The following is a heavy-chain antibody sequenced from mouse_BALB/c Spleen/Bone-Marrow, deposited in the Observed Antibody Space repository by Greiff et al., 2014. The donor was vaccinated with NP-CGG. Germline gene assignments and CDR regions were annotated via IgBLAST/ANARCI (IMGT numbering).Heavy chain of an antibody. Sequence: EVQVVESGGGLVQPGGSLKLSCAASGFTFSSYTMSWVRQTPEKRLEWVAYISNGGGSTYYPDTVKGRFTISRDNAKNTLYLQMGSLKSEDTAMYYCARHGGSRGYYFDYWGQGTTLTVSS. CDR3: ARHGGSRGYYFDY. D-gene: IGHD1-1*01. V-gene: IGHV5-12-2*01. CDR2: ISNGGGST. CDR1: GFTFSSYT. J-gene: IGHJ2*01.